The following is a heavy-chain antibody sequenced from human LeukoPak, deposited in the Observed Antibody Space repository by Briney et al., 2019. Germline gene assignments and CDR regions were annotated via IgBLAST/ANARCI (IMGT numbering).Heavy chain of an antibody. V-gene: IGHV1-18*01. J-gene: IGHJ2*01. CDR1: GYTLTSYG. Sequence: ASVKVSCKASGYTLTSYGISWVRQAPGQGLEWMGWISAYNGNTNYAQKLQGRVTMTTDTSTSTAYMELRSLRSDDTAVYYCARDRRLTPVPWYFDLWGRGTLVTVSS. D-gene: IGHD3-9*01. CDR2: ISAYNGNT. CDR3: ARDRRLTPVPWYFDL.